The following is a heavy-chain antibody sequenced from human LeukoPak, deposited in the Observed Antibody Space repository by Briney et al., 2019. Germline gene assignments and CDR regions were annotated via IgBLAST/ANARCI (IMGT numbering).Heavy chain of an antibody. CDR3: AKTCCTSTSCYSAWFDP. D-gene: IGHD2-2*01. J-gene: IGHJ5*02. V-gene: IGHV1-69*05. Sequence: ASVKVSCKASGGTFSSYAISWVRQAPGQGLEWMGGIIPIFGTANYAQKFQGRVTITTGESTSTAYMELSSLRSGDTAVYYCAKTCCTSTSCYSAWFDPWGQGTLVTVSS. CDR2: IIPIFGTA. CDR1: GGTFSSYA.